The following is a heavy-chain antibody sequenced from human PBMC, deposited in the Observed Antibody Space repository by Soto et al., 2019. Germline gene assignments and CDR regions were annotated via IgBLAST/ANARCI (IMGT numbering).Heavy chain of an antibody. CDR1: TGSPIVYY. CDR2: INHSGSN. Sequence: PSQTMSLTCALYTGSPIVYYCSWIRPPERNVLGWIGEINHSGSNTYNPSLKSRVRISVDTTKNQCTLKMGFVSVADEAVYYCERSGRGPGSNTIFGVVIARYYYYGMDVWGQGTTVTVSS. D-gene: IGHD3-3*01. V-gene: IGHV4-34*01. J-gene: IGHJ6*02. CDR3: ERSGRGPGSNTIFGVVIARYYYYGMDV.